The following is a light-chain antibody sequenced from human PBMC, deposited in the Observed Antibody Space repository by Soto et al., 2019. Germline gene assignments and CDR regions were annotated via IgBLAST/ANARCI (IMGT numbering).Light chain of an antibody. J-gene: IGLJ1*01. Sequence: QSVLTQPASVSGSPGQSITISCTGTSSDVGGYNYVSWYQQHPGKAHKLMIYDVSNRPSGVSNRFSGSKSGNTASLTISGLQAEDEADYYCSSYTSSSTFFFGTGTKVTVL. CDR3: SSYTSSSTFF. CDR2: DVS. CDR1: SSDVGGYNY. V-gene: IGLV2-14*01.